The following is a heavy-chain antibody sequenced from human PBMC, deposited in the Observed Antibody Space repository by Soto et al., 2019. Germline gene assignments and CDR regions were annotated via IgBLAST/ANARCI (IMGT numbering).Heavy chain of an antibody. V-gene: IGHV1-69*13. CDR3: ARAGGIAAAGTGEDWFDP. D-gene: IGHD6-13*01. J-gene: IGHJ5*02. Sequence: ASVKVSCKASGGTFSSYAISWVRQSPGQGLEWMGGIIPIFGTANYAQKFQGRVTITADESTSTAYMELSSLRSEDTAVYYCARAGGIAAAGTGEDWFDPWGQGTLVTVSS. CDR1: GGTFSSYA. CDR2: IIPIFGTA.